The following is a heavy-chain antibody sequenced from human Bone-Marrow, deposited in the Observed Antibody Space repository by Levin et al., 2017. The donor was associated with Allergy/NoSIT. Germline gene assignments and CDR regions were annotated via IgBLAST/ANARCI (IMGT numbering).Heavy chain of an antibody. Sequence: GGSLRLSCAASGFTFSSYGMHWVRQAPGKGLEWVAVISYDGSNKYYADSVKGRFTISRDNSKNTLYLQMNSLRAEDTAVYYCAKVGSNYVAVGWYFDLWGRGTLVTVSS. CDR3: AKVGSNYVAVGWYFDL. CDR2: ISYDGSNK. V-gene: IGHV3-30*18. D-gene: IGHD4-11*01. J-gene: IGHJ2*01. CDR1: GFTFSSYG.